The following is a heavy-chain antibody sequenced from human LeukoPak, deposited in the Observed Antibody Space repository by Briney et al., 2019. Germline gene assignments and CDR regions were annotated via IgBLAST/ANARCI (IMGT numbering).Heavy chain of an antibody. CDR2: IYYSGST. CDR1: GGSISSYY. Sequence: SETLSLTCTVSGGSISSYYWSWIRQPPGKGLEWIGYIYYSGSTYYNPSLKSRVTISVDTSKNQFSLKLSSVTAADTAVYYCARDKGGSAWDVWGQGTTVTVSS. V-gene: IGHV4-59*12. D-gene: IGHD2-15*01. J-gene: IGHJ6*02. CDR3: ARDKGGSAWDV.